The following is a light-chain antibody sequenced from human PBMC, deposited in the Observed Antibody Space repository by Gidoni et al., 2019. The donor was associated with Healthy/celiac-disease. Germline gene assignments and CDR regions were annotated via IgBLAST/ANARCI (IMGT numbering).Light chain of an antibody. V-gene: IGKV3-20*01. CDR3: QQYGSSPPRFT. Sequence: EIVLTQSPGTLSLSPGERATLPCRASQSGSSSYLSWYQQKPGKAPRLLIYGASSRATGIPDRFSGSGSGTDFTLTISRLEPEDFAVYYCQQYGSSPPRFTFGPGTKVDIK. CDR1: QSGSSSY. J-gene: IGKJ3*01. CDR2: GAS.